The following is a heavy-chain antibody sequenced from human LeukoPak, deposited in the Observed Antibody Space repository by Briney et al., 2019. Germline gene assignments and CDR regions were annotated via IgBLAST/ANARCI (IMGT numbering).Heavy chain of an antibody. V-gene: IGHV4-34*01. D-gene: IGHD3-10*01. CDR2: INHSGST. CDR3: AKVGKGKSFGEALKGRMKTNWFDP. J-gene: IGHJ5*02. CDR1: GDSISSDY. Sequence: KPSETLSLTCAVSGDSISSDYWSWIRQPPGKGLEWIGQINHSGSTNYNPSLKSRVTISVDTSKNQFSLKLSSVTAADTAVYYCAKVGKGKSFGEALKGRMKTNWFDPWGQGTLVTVSS.